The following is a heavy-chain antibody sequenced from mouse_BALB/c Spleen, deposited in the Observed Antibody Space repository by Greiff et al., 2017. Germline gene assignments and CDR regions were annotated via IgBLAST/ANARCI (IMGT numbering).Heavy chain of an antibody. J-gene: IGHJ1*01. CDR2: ILPGSGST. CDR3: ARGYYYGSDWYFDV. Sequence: QVQLQQSGAELMKPGASVKISCKATGYTFSSYWIEWVKQRPGHGLEWIGEILPGSGSTNYNEKFKGKATFTADTSSNTAYMQLSSLTSEDSAVYYCARGYYYGSDWYFDVWGAGTTVTVSS. D-gene: IGHD1-1*01. CDR1: GYTFSSYW. V-gene: IGHV1-9*01.